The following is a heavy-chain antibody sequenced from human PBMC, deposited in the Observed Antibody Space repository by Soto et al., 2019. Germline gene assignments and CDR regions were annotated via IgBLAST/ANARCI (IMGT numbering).Heavy chain of an antibody. J-gene: IGHJ4*02. CDR2: IWYDGSNK. V-gene: IGHV3-33*01. CDR1: GFTFSSHG. Sequence: QVQLVESGGGVVQPGRSLRLSCAASGFTFSSHGMHWVRQAPGKGLEWVAVIWYDGSNKYYADSVKGRFTISRDDSKNMVYLQMHSLRAEDTAVYYCVRDGWYSIQAPYWGQGTLVTVSS. CDR3: VRDGWYSIQAPY. D-gene: IGHD6-19*01.